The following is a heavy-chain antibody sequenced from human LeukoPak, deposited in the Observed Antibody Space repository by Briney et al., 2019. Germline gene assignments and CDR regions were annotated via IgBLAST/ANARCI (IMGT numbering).Heavy chain of an antibody. CDR2: INPKSGGT. Sequence: ASVKVSCKVSGYTFTGYYMHWVRQAPGQGLEWMGWINPKSGGTNYAQKFQCRVTMTRDTSISTAYMELSRLRSDDTAVYYCARVVLSTVAGPTRAYNWFDPWGQGTLVTVSS. J-gene: IGHJ5*02. CDR3: ARVVLSTVAGPTRAYNWFDP. D-gene: IGHD6-19*01. V-gene: IGHV1-2*02. CDR1: GYTFTGYY.